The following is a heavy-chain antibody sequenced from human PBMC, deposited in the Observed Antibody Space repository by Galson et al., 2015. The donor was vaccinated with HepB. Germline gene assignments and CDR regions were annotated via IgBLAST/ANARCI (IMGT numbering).Heavy chain of an antibody. V-gene: IGHV3-21*01. CDR1: GFTFSSYS. J-gene: IGHJ6*03. D-gene: IGHD6-13*01. CDR2: ISSSSSYI. Sequence: SLRLSCAASGFTFSSYSMNWVRQAPGKGLEWVSSISSSSSYIYYADSVKGRFTISRDNAKNSLYLQMNSLRAEDTAVYYCARDPTLGTSSSWYYYYYYMDVWGKGTTVTVSS. CDR3: ARDPTLGTSSSWYYYYYYMDV.